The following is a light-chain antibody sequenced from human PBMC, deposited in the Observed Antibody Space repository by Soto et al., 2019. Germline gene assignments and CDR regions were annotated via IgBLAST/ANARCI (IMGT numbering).Light chain of an antibody. CDR3: QQRSTWPPLT. J-gene: IGKJ4*01. V-gene: IGKV3-11*01. Sequence: EIVLTQSPATLSRSPGESVALSCRASQDVGHYVAWYRQIPGQAPRLLIYDTSNRAAGIPDRFRGSGSGTDFTLTISSLEPEDFAVDHCQQRSTWPPLTFGGGTKVEIK. CDR2: DTS. CDR1: QDVGHY.